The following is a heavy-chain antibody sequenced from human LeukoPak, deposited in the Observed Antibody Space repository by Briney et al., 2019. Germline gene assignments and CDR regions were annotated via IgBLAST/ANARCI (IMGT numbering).Heavy chain of an antibody. Sequence: SVKVSCKASGYTFTSYAMNWVRQAPGQGLEWMGGIIPIFGTANYAQKFQGRVTITADESTSTAYMELSSLRSEDTAVYYCARQAYASHFDAFDIWGQGTMVTVSS. V-gene: IGHV1-69*13. CDR3: ARQAYASHFDAFDI. CDR1: GYTFTSYA. CDR2: IIPIFGTA. J-gene: IGHJ3*02. D-gene: IGHD3-22*01.